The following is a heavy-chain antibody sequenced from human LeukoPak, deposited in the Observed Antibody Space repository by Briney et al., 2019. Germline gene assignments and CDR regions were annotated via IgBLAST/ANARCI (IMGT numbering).Heavy chain of an antibody. J-gene: IGHJ6*04. CDR1: GVSVSSGSYY. V-gene: IGHV4-61*01. CDR2: IYYSGST. CDR3: ARYSSSSGGMDV. D-gene: IGHD6-13*01. Sequence: PSETLSLTCTVSGVSVSSGSYYWSWIRQPPGQGLEWFGYIYYSGSTNYNPSLKSRVTISVDTSKNQFSLKLSSVTAADTAVYYCARYSSSSGGMDVWGKGTTVTVSS.